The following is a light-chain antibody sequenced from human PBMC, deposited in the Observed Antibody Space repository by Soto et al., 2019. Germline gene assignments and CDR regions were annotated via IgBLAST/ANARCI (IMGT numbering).Light chain of an antibody. J-gene: IGKJ1*01. CDR3: QQYGSSPWT. CDR1: QYVSSSF. V-gene: IGKV3-20*01. CDR2: GAS. Sequence: EIVLTQSPGTLSLSPGERATLSCWASQYVSSSFLAWYQQKPGQAPRLLIYGASNRATGIPERFSGSGSGTDFTLTISRLEPEDFPVFYCQQYGSSPWTFGQGTKVEIK.